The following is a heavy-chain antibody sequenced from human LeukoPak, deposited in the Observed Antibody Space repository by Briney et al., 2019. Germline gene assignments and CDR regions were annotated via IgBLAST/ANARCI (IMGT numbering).Heavy chain of an antibody. J-gene: IGHJ4*02. V-gene: IGHV3-48*02. D-gene: IGHD3-10*01. CDR1: GFTFSIHG. CDR3: ARIRGIDY. CDR2: IINSGDTI. Sequence: GGSLRLSCAASGFTFSIHGMNWVRQTPGKGLEWVSYIINSGDTICYADSVQGRLTISRDNAKNSLYLQMNGLRDEDTAVYYCARIRGIDYWGQGTLVTVSS.